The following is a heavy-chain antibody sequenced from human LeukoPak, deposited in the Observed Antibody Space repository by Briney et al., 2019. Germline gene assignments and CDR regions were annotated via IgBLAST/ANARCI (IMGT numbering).Heavy chain of an antibody. CDR3: ARHLVGLGDYPYYFDY. J-gene: IGHJ4*02. D-gene: IGHD4-17*01. CDR1: GYSFTSYW. Sequence: GESLKLSCKGSGYSFTSYWIGWVRQMPGKGLEWMGIIYPGDSDTIYSPSFPGPVTISAGKSISTAYLQWSRLKASDTAMYYCARHLVGLGDYPYYFDYWGQGTLVTVSS. CDR2: IYPGDSDT. V-gene: IGHV5-51*01.